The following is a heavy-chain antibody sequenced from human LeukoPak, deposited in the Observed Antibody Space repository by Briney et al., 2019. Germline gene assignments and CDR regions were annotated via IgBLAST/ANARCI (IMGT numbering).Heavy chain of an antibody. D-gene: IGHD4/OR15-4a*01. CDR2: ITGGSYTI. J-gene: IGHJ4*02. CDR3: ARRAGAYSHPYDY. V-gene: IGHV3-48*01. Sequence: GGSLRLSCAASGFTFSSYSMNWVRQAPGKGLEWVSYITGGSYTIYYAHSVRGRFTISRDNAKNSLYLQMNSLRAEDTAVYYCARRAGAYSHPYDYWGQGTLVTVSS. CDR1: GFTFSSYS.